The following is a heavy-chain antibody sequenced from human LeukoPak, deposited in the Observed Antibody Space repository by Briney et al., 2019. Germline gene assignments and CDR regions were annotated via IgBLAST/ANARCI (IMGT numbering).Heavy chain of an antibody. J-gene: IGHJ5*02. Sequence: GGSLRLSCAASGFTFSTYGMHWVRQAPGKGLEWVAVISFDGSNKYYADSVKGRFTISRDNSKNTLYLQMNSLRIEDTAVYYCAKGYGLQLVNNWFDPWGQGTLVTVSS. D-gene: IGHD6-13*01. CDR3: AKGYGLQLVNNWFDP. CDR1: GFTFSTYG. V-gene: IGHV3-30*18. CDR2: ISFDGSNK.